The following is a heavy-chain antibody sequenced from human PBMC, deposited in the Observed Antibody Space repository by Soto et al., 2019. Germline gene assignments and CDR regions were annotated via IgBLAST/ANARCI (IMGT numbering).Heavy chain of an antibody. V-gene: IGHV6-1*01. CDR2: TYYRSKWYN. Sequence: TLSLTCAISGDSVSDNSAAWNWIRQSPSRGLEWLGRTYYRSKWYNDYAVSVKSRITVTPDTSKNQSSLHLNSVTPEDTAVYDCAREFPYYVSSDSYLDYWGQAALVTVSS. D-gene: IGHD3-16*01. J-gene: IGHJ4*02. CDR3: AREFPYYVSSDSYLDY. CDR1: GDSVSDNSAA.